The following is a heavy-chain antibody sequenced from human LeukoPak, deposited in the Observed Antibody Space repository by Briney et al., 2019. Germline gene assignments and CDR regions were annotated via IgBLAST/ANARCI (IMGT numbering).Heavy chain of an antibody. Sequence: GGSLRLSCAASGFTFSDYYMSWIRQAPEKGLEWVSYISSSSSYTNYADSVKGRFTISRDNAKNSLYLQMNSLRAEDTAVYYCARDLILTTVTTTYYYGMDVWGKGTTVTVSS. CDR3: ARDLILTTVTTTYYYGMDV. J-gene: IGHJ6*04. D-gene: IGHD4-17*01. CDR1: GFTFSDYY. V-gene: IGHV3-11*06. CDR2: ISSSSSYT.